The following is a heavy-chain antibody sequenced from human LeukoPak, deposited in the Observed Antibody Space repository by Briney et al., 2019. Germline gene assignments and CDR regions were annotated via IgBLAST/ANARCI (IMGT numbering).Heavy chain of an antibody. V-gene: IGHV1-2*06. CDR1: GYTFTGYY. CDR3: ARQGVWGAFDI. J-gene: IGHJ3*02. D-gene: IGHD3-10*01. CDR2: INPNSGAT. Sequence: ASVKVSCKASGYTFTGYYMHWVRQAPGQGLERMGRINPNSGATNYAQRFQGRVTMTRDTSISTAYMELSRLRSDDTAMYYCARQGVWGAFDIWGQGTMVTVSS.